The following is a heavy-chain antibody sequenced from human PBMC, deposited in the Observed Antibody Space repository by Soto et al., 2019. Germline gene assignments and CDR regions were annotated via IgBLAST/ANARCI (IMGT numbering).Heavy chain of an antibody. D-gene: IGHD3-3*01. CDR2: INPNSGGT. CDR1: GYTFTGYY. J-gene: IGHJ5*02. V-gene: IGHV1-2*04. CDR3: ARGSYDFWSGSSPHNWFDP. Sequence: ASVKVSCKASGYTFTGYYMHWVREAPGQGLEWMGWINPNSGGTNYAQKFQGWVTMTRDTSISTAYMEPSRLRSDDTAVYYCARGSYDFWSGSSPHNWFDPWGQGTLVTVSS.